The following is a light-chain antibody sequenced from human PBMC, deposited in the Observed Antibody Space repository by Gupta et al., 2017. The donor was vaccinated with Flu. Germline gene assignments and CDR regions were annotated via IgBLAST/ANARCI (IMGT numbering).Light chain of an antibody. CDR2: WAS. Sequence: GERATINCKSSQSILYSSNNKTFLAWYQQKPGQPPKLLIYWASTRESGVPDRFSGSGSGTDFTLTISSLQAEDVAVYYCQQYYSTPYTFGQGTKLEIK. V-gene: IGKV4-1*01. J-gene: IGKJ2*01. CDR1: QSILYSSNNKTF. CDR3: QQYYSTPYT.